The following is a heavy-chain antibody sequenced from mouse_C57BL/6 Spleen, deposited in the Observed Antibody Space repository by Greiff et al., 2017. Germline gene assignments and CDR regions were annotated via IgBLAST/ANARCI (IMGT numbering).Heavy chain of an antibody. CDR1: GFTFSDYG. J-gene: IGHJ2*01. CDR2: ISNLAYSI. V-gene: IGHV5-15*01. Sequence: EVQLVESGGGLVQPGGSLKLSCAASGFTFSDYGMAWVRPAPRKGPEWVAFISNLAYSIYYADTVTGRFTISRENAKNTLYLEMSSLRSEDTAMYYCARLRDGSYYFDYWGQGTTLTVSS. CDR3: ARLRDGSYYFDY. D-gene: IGHD2-3*01.